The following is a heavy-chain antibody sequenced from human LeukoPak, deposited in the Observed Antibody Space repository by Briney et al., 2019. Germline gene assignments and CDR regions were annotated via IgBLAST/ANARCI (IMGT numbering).Heavy chain of an antibody. CDR1: GGSISSGSYY. Sequence: SETLSLTCTVSGGSISSGSYYWGWIRQPPGKGLEWIGSIYYSGSTYYNPSLKSRVTISVDTSKNQFSLKLSSVTAADTAVYYCASHYRLSYSSSWPWGQGTLVTVSS. CDR2: IYYSGST. V-gene: IGHV4-39*01. D-gene: IGHD6-13*01. J-gene: IGHJ5*02. CDR3: ASHYRLSYSSSWP.